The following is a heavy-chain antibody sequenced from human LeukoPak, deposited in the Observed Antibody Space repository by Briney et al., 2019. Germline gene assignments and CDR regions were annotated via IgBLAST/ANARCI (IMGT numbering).Heavy chain of an antibody. CDR2: IWYDGSDK. CDR3: ARDLGYPDV. V-gene: IGHV3-33*08. CDR1: GFTFSSYG. J-gene: IGHJ6*02. D-gene: IGHD5-18*01. Sequence: GGSLRLSCAASGFTFSSYGMHWVRQAPGKGLEWVAVIWYDGSDKYYADSVKGQFTISRDNSKNTLYLQMNSLRAEDTAVYYCARDLGYPDVWGQGTTVTVSS.